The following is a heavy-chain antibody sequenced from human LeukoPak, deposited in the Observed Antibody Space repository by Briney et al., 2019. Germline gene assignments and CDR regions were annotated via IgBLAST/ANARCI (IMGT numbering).Heavy chain of an antibody. Sequence: GGSLRLSCVGSGFTFSTDGMNWVRQAPGKGLEWVAVISYDGSNKYYADSVKGRFTISRDNSKNTLYLQMNSLRAEDTAVYYCAKGQLIIAAAGGFDYWGQGTLVTVST. CDR3: AKGQLIIAAAGGFDY. CDR1: GFTFSTDG. V-gene: IGHV3-30*18. D-gene: IGHD6-13*01. CDR2: ISYDGSNK. J-gene: IGHJ4*02.